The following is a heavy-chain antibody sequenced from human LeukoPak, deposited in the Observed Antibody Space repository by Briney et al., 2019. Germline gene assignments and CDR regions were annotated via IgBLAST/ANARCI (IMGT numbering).Heavy chain of an antibody. CDR3: TRETSSRNFDY. V-gene: IGHV1-8*01. CDR1: GYTLTSYD. CDR2: MNPNSGRT. J-gene: IGHJ4*02. Sequence: ASVKVSCKASGYTLTSYDINWVRQATGQGLAWMGWMNPNSGRTGYAQNFQGRITITRNTSISTAYMELSSLRSEDTAVYYCTRETSSRNFDYWGQGTLVTVSS.